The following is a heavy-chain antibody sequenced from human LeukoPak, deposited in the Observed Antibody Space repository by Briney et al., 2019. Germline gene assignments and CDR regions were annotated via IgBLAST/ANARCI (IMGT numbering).Heavy chain of an antibody. Sequence: SETLSLTCAVSGYSISSGYYWGWIRPSPGRGLERIGCISHSGTTYYNPSLKSRVTISIDTSKHHFSLRLRSVTAADTAVYYCARGTSTIVATFSFWGQGTLVTVSS. CDR3: ARGTSTIVATFSF. V-gene: IGHV4-38-2*01. D-gene: IGHD5-12*01. CDR2: ISHSGTT. CDR1: GYSISSGYY. J-gene: IGHJ4*02.